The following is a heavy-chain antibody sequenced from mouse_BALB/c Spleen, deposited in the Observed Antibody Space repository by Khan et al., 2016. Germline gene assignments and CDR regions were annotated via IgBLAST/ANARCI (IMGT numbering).Heavy chain of an antibody. Sequence: QVRLQQSGAELARPGASVKMSCKASGYTFTSYTMHWVKQRPGQGLEWIGYINPSSGYTNYNQKFKDKATLTADKSSSTAYMQLSSLTSEDSAVYYCARSRYEYPYALEYWGQGTSVTVSS. CDR1: GYTFTSYT. CDR2: INPSSGYT. V-gene: IGHV1-4*01. CDR3: ARSRYEYPYALEY. D-gene: IGHD2-4*01. J-gene: IGHJ4*01.